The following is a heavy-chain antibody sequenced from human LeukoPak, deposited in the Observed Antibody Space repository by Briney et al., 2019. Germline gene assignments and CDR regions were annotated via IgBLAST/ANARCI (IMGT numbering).Heavy chain of an antibody. CDR2: IYTTGAGST. D-gene: IGHD3/OR15-3a*01. V-gene: IGHV4-38-2*02. CDR1: GFSITSGYF. Sequence: SETLSLTCSVSGFSITSGYFWGWIRQSPGQGLEWIGNIYTTGAGSTYYNPSVKSRVTLFSDKAKNQLSLKMNSVTAADTAVYYCARGQIYDYWTPVSWKFDLWGRGTLVSVSS. J-gene: IGHJ2*01. CDR3: ARGQIYDYWTPVSWKFDL.